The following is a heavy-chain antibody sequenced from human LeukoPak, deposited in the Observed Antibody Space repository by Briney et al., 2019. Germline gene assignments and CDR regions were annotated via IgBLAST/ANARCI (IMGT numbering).Heavy chain of an antibody. D-gene: IGHD6-6*01. Sequence: QPGRSLRLSCAASGFTFSNYAMHWVRQAPGKGLEWVSYISSSGSTIYYADSVKGRFTISRDNAKNSLYLQMNSLRAEDTAVYYCARGGPYSSSRTRYYYYYYMDVWGKGTTVTVSS. CDR3: ARGGPYSSSRTRYYYYYYMDV. V-gene: IGHV3-48*04. CDR1: GFTFSNYA. J-gene: IGHJ6*03. CDR2: ISSSGSTI.